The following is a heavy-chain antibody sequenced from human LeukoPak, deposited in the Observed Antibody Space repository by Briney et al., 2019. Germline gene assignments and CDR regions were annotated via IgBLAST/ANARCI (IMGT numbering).Heavy chain of an antibody. CDR2: IYYSGST. D-gene: IGHD3-16*01. J-gene: IGHJ4*02. V-gene: IGHV4-39*07. Sequence: SETLSLTCTVSGGSISSYYWGWIRQPPGKGLEWIGSIYYSGSTYYNPSLKSRVTISVDTSKNQFSLKLSSVTAADTAVYYCARGVMITFGGPNYFDYWGQGTLVTVSS. CDR3: ARGVMITFGGPNYFDY. CDR1: GGSISSYY.